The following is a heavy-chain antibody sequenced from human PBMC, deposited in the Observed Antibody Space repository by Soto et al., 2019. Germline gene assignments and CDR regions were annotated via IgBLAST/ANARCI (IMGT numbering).Heavy chain of an antibody. CDR1: GYTSADFG. Sequence: GASVKVSCKASGYTSADFGISWVRQAPGQGLEWMGWVSGNNGASNPAPKVQGRITMTLDTSTGVSYMALRSLRSDDTAIYYCARVVAVALGWFDPWGQGTLVTVSS. CDR2: VSGNNGAS. CDR3: ARVVAVALGWFDP. D-gene: IGHD6-19*01. V-gene: IGHV1-18*04. J-gene: IGHJ5*02.